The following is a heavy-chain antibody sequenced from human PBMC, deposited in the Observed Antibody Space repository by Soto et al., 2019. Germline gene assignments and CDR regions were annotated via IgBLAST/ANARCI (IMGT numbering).Heavy chain of an antibody. CDR2: INQNGGEK. V-gene: IGHV3-7*01. D-gene: IGHD3-10*01. CDR1: GFTFRNYW. J-gene: IGHJ4*02. CDR3: ARGRPPSSGGNFDS. Sequence: EVHLAESGGGLVQPGGSLRVSCTASGFTFRNYWMTWVRQAPGKGLEWVANINQNGGEKYYVDSVKGRFTISRDNAYNSLYLEMDNLRVDDSAVYFCARGRPPSSGGNFDSWGQGTLVSVSS.